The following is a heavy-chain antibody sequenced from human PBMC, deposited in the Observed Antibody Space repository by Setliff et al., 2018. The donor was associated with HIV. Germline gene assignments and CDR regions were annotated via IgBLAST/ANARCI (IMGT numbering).Heavy chain of an antibody. V-gene: IGHV3-7*01. D-gene: IGHD1-26*01. CDR1: GFTFSSYW. CDR3: AGRVGAILLDY. CDR2: IKQDGSEK. J-gene: IGHJ4*02. Sequence: GESLKISCAASGFTFSSYWMSWVRQAPGKGLEWVANIKQDGSEKYYVDSVKGRFTISRDNAKNSLYLQMNSLRAEDTAVYYCAGRVGAILLDYWGQGTLVTVSS.